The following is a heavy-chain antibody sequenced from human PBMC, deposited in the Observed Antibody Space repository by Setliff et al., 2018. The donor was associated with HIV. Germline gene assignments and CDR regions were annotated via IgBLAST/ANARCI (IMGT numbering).Heavy chain of an antibody. CDR3: ARDPYPNYDFWSGSLIRGWFDP. CDR1: GYTFTGYA. J-gene: IGHJ5*02. CDR2: INTNTGNP. D-gene: IGHD3-3*01. Sequence: ASVTVSCKASGYTFTGYAMNWVRQAPGQGIQWLGWINTNTGNPTYAQGFTGRCVFSLDTSVSTAYLQISSLKAEDTAVYYCARDPYPNYDFWSGSLIRGWFDPWGQGTLVTVSS. V-gene: IGHV7-4-1*02.